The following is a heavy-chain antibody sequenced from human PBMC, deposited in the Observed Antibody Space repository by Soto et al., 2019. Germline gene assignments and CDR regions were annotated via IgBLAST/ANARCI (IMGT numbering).Heavy chain of an antibody. CDR3: ARGHDGSGSYYNVVY. J-gene: IGHJ4*02. CDR1: GFTFSSYW. V-gene: IGHV3-7*03. D-gene: IGHD3-10*01. CDR2: IKQDGSEK. Sequence: GGSLRLSCAASGFTFSSYWMSWVRQAPGKGLEWVANIKQDGSEKYYVDSVKGRFTISRDNAKNSLYLQMNSLRAEDTAVYYCARGHDGSGSYYNVVYWGQGTLLTVSS.